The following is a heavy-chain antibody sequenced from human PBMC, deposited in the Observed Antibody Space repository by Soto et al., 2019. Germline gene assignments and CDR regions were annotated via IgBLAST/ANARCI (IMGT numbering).Heavy chain of an antibody. J-gene: IGHJ3*02. Sequence: GGSLRLSCAASGFIFSPYGIHWVRQAPGKGLEWVALIRNDGGDKYYAESVTGRFTISRDSSKNTVYLQMNSLRAEDTALYFCARAPRMAPFDIWGQGTMVTVSS. V-gene: IGHV3-33*01. CDR3: ARAPRMAPFDI. CDR2: IRNDGGDK. CDR1: GFIFSPYG.